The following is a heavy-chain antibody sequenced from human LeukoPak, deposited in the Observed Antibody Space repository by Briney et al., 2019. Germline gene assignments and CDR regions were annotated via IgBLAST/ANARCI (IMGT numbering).Heavy chain of an antibody. CDR1: VFTFSSYG. CDR3: AKDMWEVRGLVDY. V-gene: IGHV3-23*01. Sequence: GGTLRLSSAASVFTFSSYGMSWVRQAPGKRLKGFSAISGSGGRTYYADSVKGRFTIFRDNSKNTLYLQMNSPRAEDTAVYYCAKDMWEVRGLVDYWGQGTLVTVSS. J-gene: IGHJ4*02. D-gene: IGHD3-10*01. CDR2: ISGSGGRT.